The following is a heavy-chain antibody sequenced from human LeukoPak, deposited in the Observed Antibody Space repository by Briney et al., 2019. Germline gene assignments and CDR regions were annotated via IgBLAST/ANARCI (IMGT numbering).Heavy chain of an antibody. V-gene: IGHV5-51*01. Sequence: GESLKISCNGSGFTVTDHWIAWVRQMPGKGLEWVGIIHPAVSDTPYSPSFQGQVVISVDRSISTAYLQWNSLKASDTAMYYCARHRYCSSTSCYFGYYMDVWGKGTTVTISS. CDR1: GFTVTDHW. J-gene: IGHJ6*03. CDR2: IHPAVSDT. D-gene: IGHD2-2*01. CDR3: ARHRYCSSTSCYFGYYMDV.